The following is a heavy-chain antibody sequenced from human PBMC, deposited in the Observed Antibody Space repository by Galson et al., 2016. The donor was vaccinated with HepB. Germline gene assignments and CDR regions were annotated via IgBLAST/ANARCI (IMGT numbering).Heavy chain of an antibody. CDR3: ARHYYGLNSKTSYWYFDL. CDR1: GGSISSNDYY. CDR2: IYYSGRT. D-gene: IGHD4-23*01. J-gene: IGHJ2*01. Sequence: ETLSLTCTVSGGSISSNDYYWGWIRQPPGKGLEWIGSIYYSGRTYYNPSLKSRVTISVDTSKNQFPLQLDSVTAADTAVYYCARHYYGLNSKTSYWYFDLWGRGTLVTVSS. V-gene: IGHV4-39*01.